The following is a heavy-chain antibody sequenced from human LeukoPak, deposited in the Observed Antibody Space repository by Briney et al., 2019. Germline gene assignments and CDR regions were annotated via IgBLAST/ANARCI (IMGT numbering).Heavy chain of an antibody. CDR1: GGSIKNDGYS. J-gene: IGHJ5*02. D-gene: IGHD1-20*01. CDR3: ARGPYNWNTVVGSGFDP. Sequence: PSETLSLTCAVSGGSIKNDGYSWSWIRQSPEKGLEWLGYVYDSGNIYYNPSLQSRATISVEVSKNHFSLELRSVTAADTAVYYCARGPYNWNTVVGSGFDPWGQGTLVIVSS. V-gene: IGHV4-30-4*07. CDR2: VYDSGNI.